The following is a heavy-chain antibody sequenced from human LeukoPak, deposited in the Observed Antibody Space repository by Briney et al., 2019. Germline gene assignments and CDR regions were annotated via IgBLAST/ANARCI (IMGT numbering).Heavy chain of an antibody. CDR1: GGSISSSSYY. Sequence: PSESLSLTCTVSGGSISSSSYYWGWIREPPGKGLELIESIYYSGSTYYNPSLKSRVTISVDTSKNQFSLKLRSLTAAVTAVDYCASRDPDGILVDQYFGFWGQGTVVPVSS. D-gene: IGHD2-21*01. V-gene: IGHV4-39*01. CDR3: ASRDPDGILVDQYFGF. J-gene: IGHJ4*02. CDR2: IYYSGST.